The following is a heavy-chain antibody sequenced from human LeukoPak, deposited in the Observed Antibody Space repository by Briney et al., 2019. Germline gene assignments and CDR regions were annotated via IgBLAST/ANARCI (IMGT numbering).Heavy chain of an antibody. CDR3: AKDIVVAGTRRSLYYYGMDV. V-gene: IGHV3-9*01. J-gene: IGHJ6*02. D-gene: IGHD2-15*01. Sequence: GGSLRLSCVASGFEFEDFAMQWVRQAPGKGLEWVSGISWNSASIAYADSVNGRFTISRDNAKKSLNLQMDSLRPEDTALYFCAKDIVVAGTRRSLYYYGMDVWGQGTTVTVSS. CDR2: ISWNSASI. CDR1: GFEFEDFA.